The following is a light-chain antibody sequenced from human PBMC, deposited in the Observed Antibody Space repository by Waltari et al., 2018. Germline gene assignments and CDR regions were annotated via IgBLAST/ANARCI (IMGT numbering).Light chain of an antibody. J-gene: IGKJ2*01. Sequence: DIQMTQSPSTLSASVGDRVTITCRASQTILSWLAWYQQKPGKAPKFLIYKASNLESGVPSRFSGNGSGTEFTLTISSLQPDDFATYYCQQYNSFPLTFGQGTKLEIK. CDR3: QQYNSFPLT. CDR2: KAS. CDR1: QTILSW. V-gene: IGKV1-5*03.